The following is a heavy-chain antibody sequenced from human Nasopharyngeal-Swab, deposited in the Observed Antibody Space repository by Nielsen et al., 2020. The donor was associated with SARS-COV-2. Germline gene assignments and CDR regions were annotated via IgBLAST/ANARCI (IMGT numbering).Heavy chain of an antibody. Sequence: SETLSLTCAVSGGSISSGGYSWSWIRQPPGKGLEWIGSAFYTGSTYYNPSLKSRVTISVDTSKNQFSLRLSSVTAADTAVYYCARHGCSSTSCSAFFYYYMDVWGKGTTVTVSS. V-gene: IGHV4-39*01. CDR2: AFYTGST. D-gene: IGHD2-2*01. CDR3: ARHGCSSTSCSAFFYYYMDV. CDR1: GGSISSGGYS. J-gene: IGHJ6*03.